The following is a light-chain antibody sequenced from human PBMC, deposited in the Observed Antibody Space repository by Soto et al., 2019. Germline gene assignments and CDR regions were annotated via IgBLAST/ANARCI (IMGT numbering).Light chain of an antibody. V-gene: IGLV2-23*01. J-gene: IGLJ1*01. CDR1: SSDVGFYNL. Sequence: QSALTQPASVSGSPGQSITISCTGTSSDVGFYNLVSWYQHRPGKAPKFILYEGSKRPSGXXXXXXXXXXXXXXXLTISGXQAXDXAXYYCCTYAXXXYYVFGXXXKVXV. CDR2: EGS. CDR3: CTYAXXXYYV.